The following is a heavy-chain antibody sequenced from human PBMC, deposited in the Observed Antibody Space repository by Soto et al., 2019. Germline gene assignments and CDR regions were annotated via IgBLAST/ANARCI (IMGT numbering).Heavy chain of an antibody. D-gene: IGHD2-15*01. CDR3: ARVLYIWRGVAAEKAEAYYFDY. J-gene: IGHJ4*02. V-gene: IGHV1-18*01. CDR1: GDTFTSYG. Sequence: ASVKVSCKASGDTFTSYGISWVRQAPGQGLEWMGWISAYNGNTNYAQKLQGRVTMTTDTSTSTAYMELRSLRSDDTAVYYCARVLYIWRGVAAEKAEAYYFDYWGQGTLVTVSS. CDR2: ISAYNGNT.